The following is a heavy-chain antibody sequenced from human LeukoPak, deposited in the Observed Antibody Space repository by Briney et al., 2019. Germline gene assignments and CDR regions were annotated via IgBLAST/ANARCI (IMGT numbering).Heavy chain of an antibody. CDR2: IQFDGSNK. Sequence: PGGSLRLSCAASGFTFSSYGTHWVRQAPGKGLEWVSFIQFDGSNKYYADAVKGRFTISRDNSKNTMYLLMDSLRADDTAVYYCAKGKTYYSDSIGYEYFDYWGQGTLVTVSS. V-gene: IGHV3-30*02. CDR1: GFTFSSYG. CDR3: AKGKTYYSDSIGYEYFDY. D-gene: IGHD3-22*01. J-gene: IGHJ4*02.